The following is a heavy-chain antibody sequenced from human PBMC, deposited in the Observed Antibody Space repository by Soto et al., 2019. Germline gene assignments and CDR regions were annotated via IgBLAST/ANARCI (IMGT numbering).Heavy chain of an antibody. CDR3: ARHLRDGDYGLLEYYFDY. CDR2: IYYSGST. V-gene: IGHV4-39*01. J-gene: IGHJ4*02. CDR1: GGSIISSSYY. Sequence: QLQLQESGPGLVKPSETLSLTCTVSGGSIISSSYYWGWIRQPPGKGLECIGSIYYSGSTYYNPTLQSRVTISVDTAKNQFSLKLSSVTAADPAVYYCARHLRDGDYGLLEYYFDYWGQGTLVTVST. D-gene: IGHD4-17*01.